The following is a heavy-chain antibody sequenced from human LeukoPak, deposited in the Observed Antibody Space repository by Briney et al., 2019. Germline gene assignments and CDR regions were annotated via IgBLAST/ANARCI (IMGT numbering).Heavy chain of an antibody. CDR1: GGSISSYY. D-gene: IGHD2-2*01. Sequence: SETLSLTCTVSGGSISSYYWSWIRQPPGKGLEWIGYIYYSGSINYNPSLTSRGIISVDKSKTQFYLKLTSVTAADRAVYYCARLQLRHCSRTSCANEFDYWGQGTLVTVSS. J-gene: IGHJ4*02. CDR2: IYYSGSI. CDR3: ARLQLRHCSRTSCANEFDY. V-gene: IGHV4-59*01.